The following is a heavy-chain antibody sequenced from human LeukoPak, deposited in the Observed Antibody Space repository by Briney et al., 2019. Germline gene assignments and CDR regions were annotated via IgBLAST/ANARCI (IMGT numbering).Heavy chain of an antibody. D-gene: IGHD3-3*01. Sequence: SETLSLTCTVSGGSISSSSYYWDWVRQPPGKGLEWIGSVYYSGSTYYNPSLKSRVTISVDASKNQFSLKLSSVTAADTAVYYCAIHRNLESLSSPFDYWGQGTLVTVSS. CDR3: AIHRNLESLSSPFDY. CDR1: GGSISSSSYY. CDR2: VYYSGST. J-gene: IGHJ4*02. V-gene: IGHV4-39*01.